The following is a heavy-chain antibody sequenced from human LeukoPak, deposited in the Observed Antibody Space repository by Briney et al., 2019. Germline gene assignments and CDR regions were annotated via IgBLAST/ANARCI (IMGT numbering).Heavy chain of an antibody. CDR3: ARHLPITGTRLYYFDY. CDR2: IYYSGST. CDR1: GYSISSGYY. J-gene: IGHJ4*02. Sequence: SETLSLTCAVSGYSISSGYYWSWIRQPPGKGLEWIGYIYYSGSTNYNPSLKSRVTISVDTSKNQFSLKLSSVTAADTAVYYCARHLPITGTRLYYFDYWGQGTLVTVSS. V-gene: IGHV4-61*01. D-gene: IGHD1-20*01.